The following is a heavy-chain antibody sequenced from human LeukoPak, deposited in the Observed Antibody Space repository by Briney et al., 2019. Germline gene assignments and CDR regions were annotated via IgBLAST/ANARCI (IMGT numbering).Heavy chain of an antibody. CDR1: GGSFSGYY. V-gene: IGHV4-34*01. CDR2: INHSGST. J-gene: IGHJ6*03. CDR3: ARVLTVAYYDFWSGKSYYYYMDV. Sequence: SETLSLTCAVYGGSFSGYYWSWIRQPPGKGLEWIGEINHSGSTNYNPSLKSRVTISVGTSKNQFSLKLSSVTAADTAVYYCARVLTVAYYDFWSGKSYYYYMDVWGKGTTVTVSS. D-gene: IGHD3-3*01.